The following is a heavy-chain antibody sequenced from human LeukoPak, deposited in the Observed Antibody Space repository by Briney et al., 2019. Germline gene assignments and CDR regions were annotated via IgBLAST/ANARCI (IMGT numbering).Heavy chain of an antibody. CDR3: AKDGAQYSSGPECDP. V-gene: IGHV3-23*01. J-gene: IGHJ5*02. D-gene: IGHD6-19*01. CDR2: ISHDGMNA. CDR1: GLHFSGTA. Sequence: GSLRLSCAASGLHFSGTAMSWVRQAPGKGLEWVSAISHDGMNAYYADSVKGRFTISRDNSNKTVSLEMSSLTAADTGVYYCAKDGAQYSSGPECDPRGQGALVTVSP.